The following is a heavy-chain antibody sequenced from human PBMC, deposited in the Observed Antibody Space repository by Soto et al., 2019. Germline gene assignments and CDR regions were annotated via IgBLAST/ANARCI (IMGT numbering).Heavy chain of an antibody. D-gene: IGHD3-10*01. V-gene: IGHV4-59*01. J-gene: IGHJ3*02. CDR2: IYYSEST. CDR3: GVRMWFGDAFDI. CDR1: GASISSYY. Sequence: SETLSLTCTVSGASISSYYWSWIRQPPGKGLEWIGYIYYSESTNYNPSLKSRVTMSEDTSKNQFSLKLSSVTAADTAVYYCGVRMWFGDAFDIWGQGTMVTVSS.